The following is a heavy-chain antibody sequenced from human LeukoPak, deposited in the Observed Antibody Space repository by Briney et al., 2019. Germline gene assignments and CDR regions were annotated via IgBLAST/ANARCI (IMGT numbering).Heavy chain of an antibody. CDR3: AKDYGNCGDGRCYSVPGDY. V-gene: IGHV3-69-1*01. Sequence: KPGGSLRLSCAASGFTVSGNYMNWVRQAPGKGLEWVSTIIDIGTTYYADSVKGRFTISRDNSKNTVHLQMNSLRAEDTAVYYCAKDYGNCGDGRCYSVPGDYWGQGTLVTVSS. CDR1: GFTVSGNY. D-gene: IGHD2-15*01. J-gene: IGHJ4*02. CDR2: IIDIGTT.